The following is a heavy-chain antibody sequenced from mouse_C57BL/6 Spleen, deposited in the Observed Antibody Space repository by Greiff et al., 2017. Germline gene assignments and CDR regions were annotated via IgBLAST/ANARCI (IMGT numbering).Heavy chain of an antibody. Sequence: QVQLKESGAELARPGASVKMSCKASGYTFTSYTMHWVKQRPGQGLEWIGYINPSSGYTKYNQKFKDKATLTADKSSSTAYMQLSSLTSEDSAVYYCARDYYGSSEGFFDYWGQGTTLTVSS. CDR3: ARDYYGSSEGFFDY. D-gene: IGHD1-1*01. V-gene: IGHV1-4*01. CDR1: GYTFTSYT. J-gene: IGHJ2*01. CDR2: INPSSGYT.